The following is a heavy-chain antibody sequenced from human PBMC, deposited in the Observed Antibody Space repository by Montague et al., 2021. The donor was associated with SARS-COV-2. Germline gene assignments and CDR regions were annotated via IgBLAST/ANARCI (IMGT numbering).Heavy chain of an antibody. CDR3: AGGRWVPVLGVIDYYYGMDV. D-gene: IGHD3-22*01. V-gene: IGHV4-39*07. CDR1: ISSSRYY. Sequence: SETLSLTCTVYISSSRYYWVRIRQPPLKGLEWIGSMDNSCNTSYXPSXQSRFTISVDTSKNPFSLKLSSVTAAATAVYYCAGGRWVPVLGVIDYYYGMDVWGQGTTVTVSS. J-gene: IGHJ6*02. CDR2: MDNSCNT.